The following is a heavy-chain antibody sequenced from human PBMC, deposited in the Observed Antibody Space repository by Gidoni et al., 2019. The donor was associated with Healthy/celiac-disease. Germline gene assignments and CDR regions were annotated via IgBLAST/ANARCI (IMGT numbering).Heavy chain of an antibody. CDR3: ARESGVVVVPAASYYGMDV. Sequence: QVQLVQSGAEVKKPGSSVTVACKASGGTFSSHAIRWVRQAHGQGLEWMGGISPIFGTANYAQKFQSRVTITADKSTSTAYMELSSLRSDDTAVYYCARESGVVVVPAASYYGMDVWGQGTTVTVSS. CDR1: GGTFSSHA. CDR2: ISPIFGTA. D-gene: IGHD2-2*01. V-gene: IGHV1-69*06. J-gene: IGHJ6*02.